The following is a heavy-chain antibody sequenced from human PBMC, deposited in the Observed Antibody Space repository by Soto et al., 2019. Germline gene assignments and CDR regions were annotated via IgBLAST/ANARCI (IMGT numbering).Heavy chain of an antibody. CDR1: GFIFSTYA. CDR3: ARPGSGYDVLTGRYFYYYHTVDV. Sequence: GGSLRLSCVASGFIFSTYAMHWVRQPPGKGLEWVAVISYDGNTKDYADSVKGRFSISRDNSKNTVYLQMSSLRTEDTAVYYCARPGSGYDVLTGRYFYYYHTVDVWGQGTTVTVSS. J-gene: IGHJ6*02. D-gene: IGHD3-9*01. CDR2: ISYDGNTK. V-gene: IGHV3-30-3*01.